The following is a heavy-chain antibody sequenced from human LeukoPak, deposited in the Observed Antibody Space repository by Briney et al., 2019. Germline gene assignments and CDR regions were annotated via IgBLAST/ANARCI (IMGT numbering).Heavy chain of an antibody. D-gene: IGHD3-16*02. CDR2: IKQDGSEK. CDR3: ARGSANRYHLYIDF. J-gene: IGHJ4*02. Sequence: PGGSLRLSCAASGFTFSSYWMSWFRQAPGKGLEWLASIKQDGSEKYYVDSVKGRFTISRDNSKNSLYLQMSSLRAEDTAVYICARGSANRYHLYIDFWGQGTLVTVSS. V-gene: IGHV3-7*01. CDR1: GFTFSSYW.